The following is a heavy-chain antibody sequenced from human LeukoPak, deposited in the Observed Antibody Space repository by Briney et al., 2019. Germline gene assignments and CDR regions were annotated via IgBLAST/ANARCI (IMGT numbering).Heavy chain of an antibody. Sequence: GGSLRLSCAASGFTFSSYAMTWVRQAPGKGLEWVSTITYRGGSTYYADSVKGRFTISRDNSKNTLFLRMNSLRADDTAVYFCANRGVGGPATIDCWGQGTLVTVSS. D-gene: IGHD1-26*01. CDR1: GFTFSSYA. CDR3: ANRGVGGPATIDC. V-gene: IGHV3-23*01. J-gene: IGHJ4*02. CDR2: ITYRGGST.